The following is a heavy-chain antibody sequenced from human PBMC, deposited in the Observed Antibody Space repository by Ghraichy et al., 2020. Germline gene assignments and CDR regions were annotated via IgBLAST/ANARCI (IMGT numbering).Heavy chain of an antibody. V-gene: IGHV3-7*03. CDR3: ARENGYYGDYFDY. CDR1: GFIFSSYW. J-gene: IGHJ4*02. D-gene: IGHD4-17*01. CDR2: IKQDESEK. Sequence: GSLNISCAASGFIFSSYWMSWVRQAPGKGLEWVANIKQDESEKYYVDSVKGRFTISRDNAKNSVYLQMNSLRAEDTAVYYCARENGYYGDYFDYWGQGTLVTVSS.